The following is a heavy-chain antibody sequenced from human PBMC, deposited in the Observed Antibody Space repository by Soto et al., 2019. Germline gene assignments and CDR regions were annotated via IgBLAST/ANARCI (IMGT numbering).Heavy chain of an antibody. V-gene: IGHV1-69*06. Sequence: ASVKVSCKASGGTFSSYAISWVRQAPGQGLEWMGGIIPIFGTANYAQKFQGRVTITADKSTSTAYMELSSLRSEDTAVYYCARGRIAAVRMDVWGQGTTVTVSS. CDR1: GGTFSSYA. CDR2: IIPIFGTA. J-gene: IGHJ6*02. CDR3: ARGRIAAVRMDV. D-gene: IGHD6-13*01.